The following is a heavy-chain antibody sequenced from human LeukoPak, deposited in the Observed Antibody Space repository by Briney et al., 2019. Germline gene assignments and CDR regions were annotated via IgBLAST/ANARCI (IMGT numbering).Heavy chain of an antibody. Sequence: ASVKVSCKTSGYTFADYYIHWVRQAPGQGLEWMGWIYPKSGGTNSAQKFQGRVTMTRDTSINTAYMELSRLTSDDTAVYYCARYRCKTTSGCEDTDAFDTWGQGTMVTVYS. CDR3: ARYRCKTTSGCEDTDAFDT. CDR2: IYPKSGGT. CDR1: GYTFADYY. D-gene: IGHD2/OR15-2a*01. J-gene: IGHJ3*02. V-gene: IGHV1-2*02.